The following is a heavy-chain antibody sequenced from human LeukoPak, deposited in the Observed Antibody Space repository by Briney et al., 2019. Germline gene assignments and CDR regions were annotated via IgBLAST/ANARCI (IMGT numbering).Heavy chain of an antibody. CDR3: ARDPSNTSGWYIFFDY. CDR2: ISAYNGDT. V-gene: IGHV1-18*01. D-gene: IGHD6-19*01. Sequence: ASVKVSCKASGYTFTSYGIGWVRQAPGQGLEWMGWISAYNGDTKYAQKFQGRVTMTTDTSTSTAYMELRSLRSDDTAVYYCARDPSNTSGWYIFFDYWGQGTLVTVSS. J-gene: IGHJ4*02. CDR1: GYTFTSYG.